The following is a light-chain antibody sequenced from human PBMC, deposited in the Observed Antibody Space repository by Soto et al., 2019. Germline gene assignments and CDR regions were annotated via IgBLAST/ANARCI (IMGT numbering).Light chain of an antibody. J-gene: IGKJ1*01. CDR3: QHSASSSRT. Sequence: EIVLTQSPGTLSLSPGERATLSCRASQRVSSSQLAWYQQKPGQAPRLLMYGASSRATGIPDRFSASGSGTDFTLTISRLEPGDFAVYYCQHSASSSRTFGQGTKVDIK. CDR1: QRVSSSQ. V-gene: IGKV3-20*01. CDR2: GAS.